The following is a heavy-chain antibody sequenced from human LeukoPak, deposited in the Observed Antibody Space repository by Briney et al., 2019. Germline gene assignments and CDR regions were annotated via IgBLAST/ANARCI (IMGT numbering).Heavy chain of an antibody. V-gene: IGHV3-30*18. D-gene: IGHD2-2*01. CDR2: ISYDGSNK. J-gene: IGHJ4*02. CDR1: GFTFSSYG. Sequence: PGGSLRLSCAASGFTFSSYGMHWVRQAPGKGLEWAAVISYDGSNKYYADSVKGRFTISRDNSKNTLYLQMNSLRAEDTAVYYCAKAPVGRYFDYWGQGTLVTVSS. CDR3: AKAPVGRYFDY.